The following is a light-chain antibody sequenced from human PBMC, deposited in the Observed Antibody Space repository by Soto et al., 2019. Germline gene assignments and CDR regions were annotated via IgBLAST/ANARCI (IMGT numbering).Light chain of an antibody. V-gene: IGKV3-11*01. Sequence: EVVLTQSPATLSLSPGERATPSCRASQSVSSYLAWYQQKPGQDPRIFIYDASTWATGIPPRFSGSGSGTDFNLTISRLETEDFAVYYCQQRSNWTLTFGQGTRVEIK. CDR2: DAS. CDR1: QSVSSY. J-gene: IGKJ5*01. CDR3: QQRSNWTLT.